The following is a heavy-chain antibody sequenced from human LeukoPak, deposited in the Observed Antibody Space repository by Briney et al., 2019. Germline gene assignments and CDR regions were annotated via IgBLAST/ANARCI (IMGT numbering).Heavy chain of an antibody. CDR2: ISGSGGST. D-gene: IGHD4-23*01. CDR1: GFTFSSYA. CDR3: AKDFVRATVVRPNEPINWFDP. J-gene: IGHJ5*02. V-gene: IGHV3-23*01. Sequence: GGSLRLSCAASGFTFSSYAMSWVRQAPGKGLEWVSPISGSGGSTYYADSVKGRFTISRDNSKNTLYLQMNSLRAEDTAVYYCAKDFVRATVVRPNEPINWFDPWGQGTLVTVSS.